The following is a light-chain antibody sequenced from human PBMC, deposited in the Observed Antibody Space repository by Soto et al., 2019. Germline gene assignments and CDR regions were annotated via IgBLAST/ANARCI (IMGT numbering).Light chain of an antibody. CDR3: QQYNNWPRT. Sequence: DIQVTQSPSSLSASVGDRVTIACRASQGIRNDLGWYQQRPGKAPKRLIYAASTLQPGVPSRFSGSGSGTDFTLTISSLQSEDFAVYYCQQYNNWPRTFGPGTRLEIK. CDR1: QGIRND. J-gene: IGKJ5*01. CDR2: AAS. V-gene: IGKV1-17*01.